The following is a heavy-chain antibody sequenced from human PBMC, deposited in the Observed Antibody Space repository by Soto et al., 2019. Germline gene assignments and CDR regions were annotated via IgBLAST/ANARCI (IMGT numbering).Heavy chain of an antibody. D-gene: IGHD1-26*01. CDR3: ARTGGAWDYYYYYGMDV. J-gene: IGHJ6*02. CDR2: INPNSGGT. V-gene: IGHV1-2*04. Sequence: ASVKXSCKASGYTFNGYYMHWVRKAPGQGLEWMGWINPNSGGTNYAQKFQGWVTMTRGTSISTAYMELSRLRSDDTAVYYCARTGGAWDYYYYYGMDVWGQGTTVTVSS. CDR1: GYTFNGYY.